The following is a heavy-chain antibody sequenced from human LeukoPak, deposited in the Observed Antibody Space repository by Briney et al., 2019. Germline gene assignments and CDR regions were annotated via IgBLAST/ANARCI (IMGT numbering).Heavy chain of an antibody. CDR3: ARAYGDYNWFDP. CDR1: GGSISSYY. D-gene: IGHD4-17*01. V-gene: IGHV4-59*08. J-gene: IGHJ5*02. CDR2: IYYSGST. Sequence: SETLSLTCTVSGGSISSYYWSWIRQPPGKGLEWIGYIYYSGSTNYNPSLKSRVTISVDTSKNQFSLKLSSVTAADTAVYYCARAYGDYNWFDPWGQGTSVTVSS.